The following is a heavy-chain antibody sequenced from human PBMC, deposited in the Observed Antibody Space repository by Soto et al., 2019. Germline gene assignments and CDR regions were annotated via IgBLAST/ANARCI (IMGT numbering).Heavy chain of an antibody. V-gene: IGHV3-48*02. Sequence: GGSLGLSCAASGFTFSSYSMNWVRQAPGKGLEWVSYISSSSSTIYYADSVKGRFTISRDNAKNSLYLQMNSLRDEDTAVHYCARDLSNYGSGSYFNYFDYWGQGTLVTVSS. J-gene: IGHJ4*02. CDR2: ISSSSSTI. CDR1: GFTFSSYS. D-gene: IGHD3-10*01. CDR3: ARDLSNYGSGSYFNYFDY.